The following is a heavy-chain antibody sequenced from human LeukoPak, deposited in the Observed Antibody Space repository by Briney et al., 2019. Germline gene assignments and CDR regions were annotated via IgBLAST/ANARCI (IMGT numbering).Heavy chain of an antibody. CDR2: ISYDGSNK. CDR1: GFTFSSYW. J-gene: IGHJ6*02. Sequence: GGSLRLSCAASGFTFSSYWMNWVRQAPGKGLEWVAVISYDGSNKYYADSVKGRFTISRDNSKNTLYLQMNSLRAEDTAVYYCARDQASLRFLEKEKALRNPYYYYGMDVWGQGTTVTVSS. V-gene: IGHV3-30*03. CDR3: ARDQASLRFLEKEKALRNPYYYYGMDV. D-gene: IGHD3-3*01.